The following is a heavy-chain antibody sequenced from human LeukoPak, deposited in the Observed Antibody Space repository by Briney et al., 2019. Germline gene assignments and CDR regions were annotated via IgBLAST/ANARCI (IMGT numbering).Heavy chain of an antibody. V-gene: IGHV3-30*02. CDR2: IQYDGSNK. CDR1: GFTFSIYG. D-gene: IGHD2-8*01. CDR3: AADETYACDT. J-gene: IGHJ5*02. Sequence: PGGSLRLSCAASGFTFSIYGMYWVRQAPGKGLEWVAFIQYDGSNKYYADSVKGRFTISRDNSKNTLYLQMNSLRTEDTAVYYCAADETYACDTWGQGTLVTVSS.